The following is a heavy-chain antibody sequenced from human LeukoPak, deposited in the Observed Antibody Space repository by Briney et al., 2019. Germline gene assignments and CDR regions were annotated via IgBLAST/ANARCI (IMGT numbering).Heavy chain of an antibody. CDR1: GGSISSSSYY. CDR2: IYYSAST. J-gene: IGHJ4*02. V-gene: IGHV4-39*01. CDR3: ARLTTMVRGVPID. D-gene: IGHD3-10*01. Sequence: PSETLSLTCTVSGGSISSSSYYWGWIRQPPGKGLEWIGSIYYSASTYYNSSLKSRVTISVDTSKNQFSLKLSSVTAADTAVYYCARLTTMVRGVPIDWGQGTLVTVSS.